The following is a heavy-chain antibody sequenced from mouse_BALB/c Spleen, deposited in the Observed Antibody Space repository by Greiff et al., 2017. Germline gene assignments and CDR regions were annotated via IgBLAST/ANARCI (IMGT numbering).Heavy chain of an antibody. CDR1: GYTFTDYE. J-gene: IGHJ3*01. CDR2: IDPETGGT. V-gene: IGHV1-15*01. D-gene: IGHD4-1*01. CDR3: TTWDRFAY. Sequence: VQLQQSGAELVRPGASVTLSCKASGYTFTDYEMHWAKQTPVHGLEWIGAIDPETGGTAYNQKFKGKATLTADKSSSTAYMELRSLTSEDSAVYYCTTWDRFAYWGQGTLVTVSA.